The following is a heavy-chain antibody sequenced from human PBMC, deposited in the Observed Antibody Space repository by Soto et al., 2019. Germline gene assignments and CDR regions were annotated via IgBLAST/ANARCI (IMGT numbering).Heavy chain of an antibody. V-gene: IGHV3-23*01. Sequence: PGGSLRLSCAASGFTFSTYAMNWVRQAPGKRLEWVSSITGTGGGGDTYYAASVKGRFTISRDNSKNTVYLQMNILRAEDTAVYYCAKGSRGHCTGVTCHPFDYWGQGTLVTVSS. CDR1: GFTFSTYA. CDR3: AKGSRGHCTGVTCHPFDY. J-gene: IGHJ4*02. CDR2: ITGTGGGGDT. D-gene: IGHD2-8*02.